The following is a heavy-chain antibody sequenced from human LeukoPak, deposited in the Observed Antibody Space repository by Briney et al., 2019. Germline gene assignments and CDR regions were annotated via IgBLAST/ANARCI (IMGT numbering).Heavy chain of an antibody. D-gene: IGHD5-18*01. V-gene: IGHV3-66*01. CDR2: IYSGGST. CDR3: ARESHSGYSYGHAFDI. Sequence: GGSLRLSCAASGFTVSSNYMSWVRQAPGKGLEWVTVIYSGGSTYYADSVKGRFTISRDNSKNTLYLQMNSLRAEDTAVYYCARESHSGYSYGHAFDIWGQGTMVTVSS. CDR1: GFTVSSNY. J-gene: IGHJ3*02.